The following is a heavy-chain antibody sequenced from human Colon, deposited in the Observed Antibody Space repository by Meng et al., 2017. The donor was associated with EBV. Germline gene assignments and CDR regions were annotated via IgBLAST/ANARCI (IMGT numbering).Heavy chain of an antibody. CDR2: IYYSGSN. V-gene: IGHV4-30-4*01. CDR3: ARVGWRQWSFDL. CDR1: GGSIISGAYL. D-gene: IGHD5-18*01. J-gene: IGHJ2*01. Sequence: VPLQESCPGLRKPSQTLSLLFTVSGGSIISGAYLWSWIRQPPGKCLELIRHIYYSGSNSYNPSLKSRVTISVDTSNHQFSLKLSSVTATDTAVYYCARVGWRQWSFDLWGRGTLVTVSS.